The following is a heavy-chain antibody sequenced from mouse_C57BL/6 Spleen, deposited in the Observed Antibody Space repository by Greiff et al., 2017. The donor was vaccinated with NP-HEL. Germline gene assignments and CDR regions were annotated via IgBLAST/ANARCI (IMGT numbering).Heavy chain of an antibody. CDR2: IDPSDSYT. CDR1: GYTFTSYW. V-gene: IGHV1-50*01. D-gene: IGHD2-1*01. Sequence: QVQLQQPGAELVKPGASVKLSCKASGYTFTSYWMQWVKQRPGQGLEWIGEIDPSDSYTNYNQKCKGKSTLTVDTSSSTAYQQLSSLTSEDSAVYYCARSDYGNYYAMDYWGQGTSVTVSS. CDR3: ARSDYGNYYAMDY. J-gene: IGHJ4*01.